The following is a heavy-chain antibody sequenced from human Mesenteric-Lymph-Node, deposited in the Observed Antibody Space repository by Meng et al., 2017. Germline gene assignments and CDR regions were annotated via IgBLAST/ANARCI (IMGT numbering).Heavy chain of an antibody. CDR1: GFNFDGYA. CDR2: LSGNSGSA. D-gene: IGHD3-10*01. J-gene: IGHJ4*02. Sequence: GESLKISCAASGFNFDGYAMTRVRQAPGKGLEWVSTLSGNSGSAYYADSVKGRFTISRDNSKNTLHLQMNSLRADDTAVYYCAKGLVRGLDYWGQGTLVTVSS. CDR3: AKGLVRGLDY. V-gene: IGHV3-23*01.